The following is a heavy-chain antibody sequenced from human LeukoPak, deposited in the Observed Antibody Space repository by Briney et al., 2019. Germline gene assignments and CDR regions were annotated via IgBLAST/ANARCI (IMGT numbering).Heavy chain of an antibody. CDR1: GGSISSGGYY. CDR3: AAYGPKDAFDI. CDR2: IYYSGST. Sequence: SETLSLTCTVSGGSISSGGYYWSWIRQHPGKGLEWIGYIYYSGSTYYNPSLKSRVTISVDTSKNQFSLKLSSVTAADTAVYYCAAYGPKDAFDIWGQGTTVTVSS. J-gene: IGHJ3*02. D-gene: IGHD4-17*01. V-gene: IGHV4-31*03.